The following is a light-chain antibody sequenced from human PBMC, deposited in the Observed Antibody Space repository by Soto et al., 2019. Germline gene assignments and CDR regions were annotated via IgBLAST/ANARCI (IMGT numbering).Light chain of an antibody. V-gene: IGKV3-20*01. J-gene: IGKJ5*01. Sequence: EIVLTQSPGTLALSPGEIATLSCSASQSFSSSYLAWYQQKPGQAPRLLIYGASNRATGIPDRFSGSGSGTDFTLTISRLEPEDFAVYYCQQYGSSLITFGQGTRLEIK. CDR3: QQYGSSLIT. CDR2: GAS. CDR1: QSFSSSY.